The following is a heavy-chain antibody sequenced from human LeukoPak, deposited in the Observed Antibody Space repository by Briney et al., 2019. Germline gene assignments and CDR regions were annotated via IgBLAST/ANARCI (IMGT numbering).Heavy chain of an antibody. CDR3: ARESTVTRYFDL. J-gene: IGHJ2*01. D-gene: IGHD4-17*01. CDR2: INHSGST. Sequence: SETLSLTCAVYGGSFSGYHWSWIRQPPGKGLEWIGEINHSGSTNYNPSLKSRVTISVDTSKNQFSLKLSSVTAADTAVYYCARESTVTRYFDLWGRGTLVTVSS. V-gene: IGHV4-34*01. CDR1: GGSFSGYH.